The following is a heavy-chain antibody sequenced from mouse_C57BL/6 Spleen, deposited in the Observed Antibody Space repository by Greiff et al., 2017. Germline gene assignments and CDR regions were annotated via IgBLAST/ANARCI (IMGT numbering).Heavy chain of an antibody. CDR3: DKSPYDYGAMDD. J-gene: IGHJ4*01. CDR2: IHPNSGST. Sequence: QVQLQQPGAELVKPGASVKLSCKASGYTFTSYWMHWVKQRPGQGLEWIGMIHPNSGSTNYNEKFKSKATLTVDKSSSTAYMQLSSLTSEDAAVYYCDKSPYDYGAMDDWGQGTSVTVSS. CDR1: GYTFTSYW. D-gene: IGHD6-5*01. V-gene: IGHV1-64*01.